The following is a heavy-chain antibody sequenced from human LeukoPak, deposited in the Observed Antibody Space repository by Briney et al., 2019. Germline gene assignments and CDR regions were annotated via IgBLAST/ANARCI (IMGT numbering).Heavy chain of an antibody. V-gene: IGHV3-7*03. Sequence: GGSLRLSCVASGFTFSSYWMSWVRQAPGEGLEWVANIKQDGTEKNYVDSVKGRFTISRDNAKNSLYLQMNSLRAEDTAVYFCVNSYSSSRRGAFDIWGRGTMVIVSS. CDR3: VNSYSSSRRGAFDI. CDR1: GFTFSSYW. CDR2: IKQDGTEK. D-gene: IGHD6-13*01. J-gene: IGHJ3*02.